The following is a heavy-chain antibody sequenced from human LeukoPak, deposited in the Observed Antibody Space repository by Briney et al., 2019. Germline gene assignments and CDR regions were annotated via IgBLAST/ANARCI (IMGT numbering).Heavy chain of an antibody. J-gene: IGHJ4*02. Sequence: ASVKVSCKASGYTFTSYDINSVRQATGQGLEWMGWTNPNSGNTGYAQKFQGRLTITRSTSISTAYMELSSLRSEDTAVYYCARVAGSNYWGQGTLVTVSS. D-gene: IGHD6-19*01. CDR2: TNPNSGNT. CDR3: ARVAGSNY. CDR1: GYTFTSYD. V-gene: IGHV1-8*01.